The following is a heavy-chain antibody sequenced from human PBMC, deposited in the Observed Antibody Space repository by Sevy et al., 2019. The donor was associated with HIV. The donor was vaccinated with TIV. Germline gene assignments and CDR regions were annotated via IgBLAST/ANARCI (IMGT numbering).Heavy chain of an antibody. Sequence: GESLKISCTASGFTFGDYAMSWFRQAPGKGLEWVGFIRSKAYGGTTEYAASVKGRFTISRDDSKSIAYLQMNSLKTEDTAVYYCTRAGIGSGYCSSTSCSQDYWGQGTLVTVSS. D-gene: IGHD2-2*03. J-gene: IGHJ4*02. V-gene: IGHV3-49*03. CDR2: IRSKAYGGTT. CDR3: TRAGIGSGYCSSTSCSQDY. CDR1: GFTFGDYA.